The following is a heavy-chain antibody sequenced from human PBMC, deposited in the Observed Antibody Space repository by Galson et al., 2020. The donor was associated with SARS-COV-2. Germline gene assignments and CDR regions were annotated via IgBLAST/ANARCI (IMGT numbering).Heavy chain of an antibody. J-gene: IGHJ1*01. V-gene: IGHV1-3*01. CDR1: GYTFTNYA. CDR3: ARGSAVAGNDRYFQH. D-gene: IGHD6-19*01. CDR2: INSGNGNT. Sequence: GESLKLSCKASGYTFTNYAMHWVRQAPGQGLEWMGWINSGNGNTKYSQKFQGRVTITRDTSASTAYMELSSLRSEDTAVYYCARGSAVAGNDRYFQHWGQGTLVTVSS.